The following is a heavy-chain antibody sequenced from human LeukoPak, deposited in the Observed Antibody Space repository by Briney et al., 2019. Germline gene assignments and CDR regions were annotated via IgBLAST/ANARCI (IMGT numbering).Heavy chain of an antibody. J-gene: IGHJ4*02. CDR1: GYTFTSYG. Sequence: GASVKVSCKASGYTFTSYGISWVRQAPGQGLEWVGWISAYNGNTNYAQKLQGRVTMTTDTSTSTAYMELRSLRSGDSAVYYCARDRRIAAAGTLSYWGQGTLVTVSS. CDR2: ISAYNGNT. CDR3: ARDRRIAAAGTLSY. D-gene: IGHD6-13*01. V-gene: IGHV1-18*01.